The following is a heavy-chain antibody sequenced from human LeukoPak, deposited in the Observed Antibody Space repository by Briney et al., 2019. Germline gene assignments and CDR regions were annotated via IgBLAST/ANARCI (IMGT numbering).Heavy chain of an antibody. CDR1: GFTFSNYW. J-gene: IGHJ4*02. Sequence: GGSLRLSCAASGFTFSNYWMTWVRQAPGKGLEWVANIKQDGSEKNYLDSVKGRFTISRDNAKNSLYLQMNSLRAEDTAVYYCARGGMIMIFGVVIGAYYFDYWGQGSLVTVSS. CDR2: IKQDGSEK. V-gene: IGHV3-7*01. CDR3: ARGGMIMIFGVVIGAYYFDY. D-gene: IGHD3-3*01.